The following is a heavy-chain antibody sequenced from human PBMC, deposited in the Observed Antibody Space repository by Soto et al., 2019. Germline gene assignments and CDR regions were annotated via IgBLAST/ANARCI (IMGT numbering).Heavy chain of an antibody. V-gene: IGHV2-5*02. CDR2: VFWDDDK. J-gene: IGHJ5*01. D-gene: IGHD3-16*01. CDR1: GFSLTEIGGG. Sequence: QITLKESGPTLVKPTQTLTLTCSCSGFSLTEIGGGVGWIRQPPGKALEFLALVFWDDDKRYQPSLRTRLTITQDTSKNQVVLTMANMDPVDTATYYCAHNFRGWGSYTGVRFDSWGQGTLVLVSS. CDR3: AHNFRGWGSYTGVRFDS.